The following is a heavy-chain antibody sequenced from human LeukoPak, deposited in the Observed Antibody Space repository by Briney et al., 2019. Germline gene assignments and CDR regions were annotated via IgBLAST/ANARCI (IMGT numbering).Heavy chain of an antibody. CDR3: ASWYGDSSGWYRDNFDY. J-gene: IGHJ4*02. V-gene: IGHV4-39*01. CDR2: IYYSGST. D-gene: IGHD6-19*01. Sequence: SETLSLTCTVSGGSISSSSYYWGWIRQPPGKGLEWIGSIYYSGSTYYNPSLKSRVTISVDTSKNQFSLKLSSVTAADTAVYYCASWYGDSSGWYRDNFDYWGQGTLVTVSS. CDR1: GGSISSSSYY.